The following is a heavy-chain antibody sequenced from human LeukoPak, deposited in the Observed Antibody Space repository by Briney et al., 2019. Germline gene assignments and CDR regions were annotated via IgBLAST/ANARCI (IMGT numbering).Heavy chain of an antibody. CDR3: TSWSSIVGVPSYYYYMDV. D-gene: IGHD1-26*01. CDR2: IRSKANSYAT. J-gene: IGHJ6*03. Sequence: PGGSLRLPCAASGFTFSGSAMHWVRQASGKGLEWVGRIRSKANSYATAYAASVKGRFTISRDDSKNTAYLQMNSLKTEDTAVYYCTSWSSIVGVPSYYYYMDVWGKGTTVTVSS. CDR1: GFTFSGSA. V-gene: IGHV3-73*01.